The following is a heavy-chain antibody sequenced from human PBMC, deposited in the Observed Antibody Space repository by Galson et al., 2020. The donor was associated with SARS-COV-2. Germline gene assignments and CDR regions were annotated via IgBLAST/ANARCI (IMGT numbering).Heavy chain of an antibody. D-gene: IGHD3-10*01. Sequence: SGPTLVKPTQTLTLTCTFSGFSLNTSGMCVSWIRQPPGKALEWLARIDWDGDNHYNTSLKTRFTIPKATSNNQVVLIMTNMDPVDTATYYCARAGITRATSGTVDSCGQGALSTVSP. CDR3: ARAGITRATSGTVDS. CDR1: GFSLNTSGMC. J-gene: IGHJ4*02. V-gene: IGHV2-70*11. CDR2: IDWDGDN.